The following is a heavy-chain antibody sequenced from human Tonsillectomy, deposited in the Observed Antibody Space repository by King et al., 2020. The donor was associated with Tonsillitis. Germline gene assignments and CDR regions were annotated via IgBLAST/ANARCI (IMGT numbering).Heavy chain of an antibody. CDR1: GFVFSDYG. J-gene: IGHJ6*02. CDR2: ISYDGSNK. CDR3: AKSGLPAARFYYGTDV. V-gene: IGHV3-30*18. D-gene: IGHD2-2*01. Sequence: VQLVESGGGVVQPGRSLRLSCAASGFVFSDYGMHWVRQAPGKGLEWVAVISYDGSNKYSADSLKGRFTISRDNSKNTLYLQMNSLRPEDSAVYYCAKSGLPAARFYYGTDVWGQGTTVTVSS.